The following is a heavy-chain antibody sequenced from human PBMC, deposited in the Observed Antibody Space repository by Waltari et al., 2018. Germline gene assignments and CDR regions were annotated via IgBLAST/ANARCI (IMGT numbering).Heavy chain of an antibody. CDR3: AAGPRWGSSRNYFDY. CDR2: IVVGSGNT. D-gene: IGHD6-13*01. CDR1: GFTFTSSA. Sequence: QMQLVQSGPEVKKPGTSVKVSCKASGFTFTSSAVPWVRQARGQRLEWIGWIVVGSGNTNYAQKFQERVTITRDMSTSTAYMELSSLRSEDTAVYYCAAGPRWGSSRNYFDYWGQGTLVTVSS. V-gene: IGHV1-58*01. J-gene: IGHJ4*02.